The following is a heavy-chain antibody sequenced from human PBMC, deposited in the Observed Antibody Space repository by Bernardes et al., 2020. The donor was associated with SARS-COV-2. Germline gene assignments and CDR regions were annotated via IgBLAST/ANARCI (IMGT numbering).Heavy chain of an antibody. CDR1: GFTFSSYS. Sequence: GSLRLSCAASGFTFSSYSMNWVRQAPGKGLEWVSSISSSSSYIYYADSVKGRFTISRDNAKNSLYLQMNSLRAEDTAVYYCARDGSYGDYALDAFDIWGQGTMVTVSS. CDR3: ARDGSYGDYALDAFDI. V-gene: IGHV3-21*01. D-gene: IGHD4-17*01. J-gene: IGHJ3*02. CDR2: ISSSSSYI.